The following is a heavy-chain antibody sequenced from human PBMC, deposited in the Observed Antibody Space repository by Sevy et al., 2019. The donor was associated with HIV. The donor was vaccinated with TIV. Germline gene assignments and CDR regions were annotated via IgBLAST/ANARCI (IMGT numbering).Heavy chain of an antibody. J-gene: IGHJ6*02. D-gene: IGHD3-22*01. CDR2: INHSGST. Sequence: SDTLSLTCAVYGGSFSGYYWSWIRQPPGKGLEWIGEINHSGSTNYNPSLKSRVTISVDTSKNQLSLKLSSVTAADTAVYYCARGTYYYDSSGYSAFYYYYYGMDVWGQGTTVTVSS. V-gene: IGHV4-34*01. CDR1: GGSFSGYY. CDR3: ARGTYYYDSSGYSAFYYYYYGMDV.